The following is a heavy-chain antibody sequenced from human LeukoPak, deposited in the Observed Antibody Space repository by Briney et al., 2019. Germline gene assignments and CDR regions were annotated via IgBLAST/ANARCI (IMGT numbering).Heavy chain of an antibody. J-gene: IGHJ4*02. Sequence: GGSLRLSCTTSGFTFGDYAMSWVRQAPGQGLEWVGFIRRKGYGGTTEYAASVKGRFTITRDDSKSIAYLQMNTLKTEDTAVYYCARGTEMTTIYYFDYWGQGTLVTVSS. CDR1: GFTFGDYA. CDR2: IRRKGYGGTT. V-gene: IGHV3-49*04. D-gene: IGHD5-24*01. CDR3: ARGTEMTTIYYFDY.